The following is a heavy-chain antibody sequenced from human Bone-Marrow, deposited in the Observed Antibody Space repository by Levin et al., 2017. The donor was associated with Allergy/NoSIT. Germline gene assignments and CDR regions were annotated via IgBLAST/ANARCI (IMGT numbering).Heavy chain of an antibody. J-gene: IGHJ4*02. CDR2: ISGSGGST. Sequence: ETLSLTCAASGFTFSSYAMSWVRQAPGKGLEWVSAISGSGGSTYYADSVKGRFTISRDNSKNTLYLQMNSLRAEDTAVYYCAKGVSGGCSGGSCALFDYWGQGTLVTVSS. D-gene: IGHD2-15*01. CDR3: AKGVSGGCSGGSCALFDY. CDR1: GFTFSSYA. V-gene: IGHV3-23*01.